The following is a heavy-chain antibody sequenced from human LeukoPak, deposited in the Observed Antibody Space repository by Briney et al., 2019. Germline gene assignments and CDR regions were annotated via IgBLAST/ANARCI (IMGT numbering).Heavy chain of an antibody. CDR3: SREDY. CDR2: INAHSGAT. V-gene: IGHV1-2*02. CDR1: GYTSTGYY. Sequence: ASVKVSCKASGYTSTGYYFHWVRQAPGQGLEWMGWINAHSGATVYAQNFQGRVSVTRDTSISTVYMELSGLTSDDTAVYYCSREDYWGQGTLVTVSS. J-gene: IGHJ4*02.